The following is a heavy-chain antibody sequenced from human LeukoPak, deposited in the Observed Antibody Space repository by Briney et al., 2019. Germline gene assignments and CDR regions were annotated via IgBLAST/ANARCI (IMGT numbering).Heavy chain of an antibody. D-gene: IGHD1-20*01. CDR2: IYHSGST. V-gene: IGHV4-30-2*01. CDR1: GGSISSGGYY. CDR3: ARDPITETEPIDY. Sequence: SQTLSLTCTVSGGSISSGGYYWSWIRQPPGKGLEWIGEIYHSGSTNYNPSLRSRVTISVDKSKNQFSLKLSSVTAADTAVYYCARDPITETEPIDYWGQGTLVTASS. J-gene: IGHJ4*02.